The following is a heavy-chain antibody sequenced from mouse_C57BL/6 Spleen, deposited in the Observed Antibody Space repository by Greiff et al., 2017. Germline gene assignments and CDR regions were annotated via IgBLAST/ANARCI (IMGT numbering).Heavy chain of an antibody. CDR1: GFNIKNTY. J-gene: IGHJ3*01. CDR3: ASGYDGYYAWFAY. Sequence: EVQLVESVAELVRPGASVKLSCTASGFNIKNTYMHWVKQRPEQGLEWIGRIDPANGNTKYAPKFQGKATITADTSSNTAYLQLSSLTSEDTAIYYCASGYDGYYAWFAYWGQGTLVTVSA. D-gene: IGHD2-3*01. V-gene: IGHV14-3*01. CDR2: IDPANGNT.